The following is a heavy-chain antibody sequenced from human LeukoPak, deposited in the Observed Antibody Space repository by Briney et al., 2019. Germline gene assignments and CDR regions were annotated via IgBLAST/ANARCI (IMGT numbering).Heavy chain of an antibody. Sequence: GGSLILSCAASGFTFSSYAMSWVRQAPGKGLEWVSAISGSGYSTYHADSVKGRFTISRDNSKNTLYLQMNSLRAEDTAVYYCAKDPYYDILTGYFYFDYWGQGTLVTVSS. D-gene: IGHD3-9*01. CDR3: AKDPYYDILTGYFYFDY. CDR2: ISGSGYST. V-gene: IGHV3-23*01. J-gene: IGHJ4*02. CDR1: GFTFSSYA.